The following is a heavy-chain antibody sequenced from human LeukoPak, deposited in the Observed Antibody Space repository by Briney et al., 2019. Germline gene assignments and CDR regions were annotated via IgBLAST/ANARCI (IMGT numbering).Heavy chain of an antibody. D-gene: IGHD3-10*01. CDR2: ISYDGSNK. V-gene: IGHV3-30*18. CDR1: GFTFSDHY. Sequence: GGSLRLSCAASGFTFSDHYMHWVRQAPGKGLEWVAVISYDGSNKYYADSVKGRFTISRDNSKNTLYVQMNSLRAEDTAVYYCAKDRGFGVFFQYYFDYWGQGTLVTVSS. CDR3: AKDRGFGVFFQYYFDY. J-gene: IGHJ4*02.